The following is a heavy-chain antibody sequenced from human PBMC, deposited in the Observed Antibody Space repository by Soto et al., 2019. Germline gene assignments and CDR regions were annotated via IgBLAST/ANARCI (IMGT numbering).Heavy chain of an antibody. J-gene: IGHJ6*02. V-gene: IGHV3-23*01. Sequence: GGSLRLSCAASGFTFSTYAMKWVRQAPGKGLEWVSLIGESGTPTYYADSVKGRFTISRDNSRNTLFLEMYSLRAEDTAVYYCARYIPGVRYYGIDVWGQGTTVTVSS. CDR2: IGESGTPT. CDR3: ARYIPGVRYYGIDV. CDR1: GFTFSTYA. D-gene: IGHD2-2*01.